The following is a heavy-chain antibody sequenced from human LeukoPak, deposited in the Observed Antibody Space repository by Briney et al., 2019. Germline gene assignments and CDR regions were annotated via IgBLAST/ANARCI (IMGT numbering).Heavy chain of an antibody. V-gene: IGHV3-48*03. CDR1: GFTFSNYE. CDR2: ISTSGSTI. D-gene: IGHD6-13*01. CDR3: ARIAAAGRGFDY. J-gene: IGHJ4*02. Sequence: PGGSLRLSCAASGFTFSNYEMNWVRQAPGKGLEWVSYISTSGSTIYYADSVKGRFTISRDNAKNSLYLQMNSLRAEDTAVYYCARIAAAGRGFDYWGQGTLVTVSS.